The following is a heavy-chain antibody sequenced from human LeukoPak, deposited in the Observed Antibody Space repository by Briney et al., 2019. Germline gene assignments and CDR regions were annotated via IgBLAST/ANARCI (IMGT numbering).Heavy chain of an antibody. V-gene: IGHV4-34*01. D-gene: IGHD6-19*01. Sequence: SETLSLTCAVYGGSFSSYYWSWIRQPPGKGLEWIGEINHSGSTNYNPSLKSRVTISVDTSKDQFSLKLSSVTAADTAVYYCARGNSSGHPDFDYWGQGTLVTVSS. CDR1: GGSFSSYY. CDR2: INHSGST. J-gene: IGHJ4*02. CDR3: ARGNSSGHPDFDY.